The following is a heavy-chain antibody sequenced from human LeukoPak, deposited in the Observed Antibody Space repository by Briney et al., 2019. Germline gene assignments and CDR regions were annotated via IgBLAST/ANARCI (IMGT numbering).Heavy chain of an antibody. CDR3: AKDTAAVAGLFDY. D-gene: IGHD6-19*01. V-gene: IGHV3-23*01. Sequence: GGSLRLSCAASGFTFSSYEMNWVRQAPGKGLEWVSTISGSGSTTYYADSVKGRFTISRDNSKNTLYLQMNSLRAEDTAVYYCAKDTAAVAGLFDYWGQGTLVSVCS. CDR2: ISGSGSTT. CDR1: GFTFSSYE. J-gene: IGHJ4*02.